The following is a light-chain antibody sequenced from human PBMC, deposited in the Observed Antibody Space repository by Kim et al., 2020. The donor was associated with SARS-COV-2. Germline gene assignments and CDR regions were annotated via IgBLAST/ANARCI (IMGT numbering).Light chain of an antibody. Sequence: DIQMTQSPSSVSASLGDRVTITCRASQGISSWLAWHQQNPGKAPKLLIYAASSLQSGVPSRLSGSGSGTDCTLTINNLQPEDFATYYCQQANSFPITYDQGTRVEIK. CDR2: AAS. CDR3: QQANSFPIT. V-gene: IGKV1-12*01. J-gene: IGKJ5*01. CDR1: QGISSW.